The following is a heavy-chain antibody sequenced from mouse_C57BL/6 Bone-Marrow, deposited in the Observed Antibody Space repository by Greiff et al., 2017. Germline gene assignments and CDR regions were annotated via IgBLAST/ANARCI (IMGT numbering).Heavy chain of an antibody. V-gene: IGHV14-3*01. D-gene: IGHD1-1*01. CDR1: GFTIKNTY. J-gene: IGHJ2*01. Sequence: VQLQQSVAELVRPGASVKLSCTASGFTIKNTYMHWVKQRPEQGLEWIGRIDPANGNTKYAPKFQGKATITVDTSSNTAYLQLSSLTSEDTAIYYCAREPYYGSSWYFDYWGQGTTLTVSS. CDR2: IDPANGNT. CDR3: AREPYYGSSWYFDY.